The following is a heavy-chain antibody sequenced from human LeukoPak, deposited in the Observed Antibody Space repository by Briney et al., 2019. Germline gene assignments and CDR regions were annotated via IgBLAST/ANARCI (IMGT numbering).Heavy chain of an antibody. J-gene: IGHJ4*02. CDR3: VRDFPRYYDFWSGFDY. V-gene: IGHV3-64D*06. D-gene: IGHD3-3*01. CDR1: GFTFSRYA. Sequence: GGSLRLSCSASGFTFSRYAMHWVRQAPGKGLEYVSAISSNGGSTYYADSVKGRFTISRDNSKNTLYLQMSSLRAEDTAVYYCVRDFPRYYDFWSGFDYWGQGTLVTVSS. CDR2: ISSNGGST.